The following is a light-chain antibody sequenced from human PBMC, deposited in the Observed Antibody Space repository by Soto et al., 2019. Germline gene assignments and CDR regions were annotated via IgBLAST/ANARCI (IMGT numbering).Light chain of an antibody. CDR1: QRGYDGY. Sequence: EIVLTQSPDTLSLSPGERATLSCRASQRGYDGYLAWYQQRPGQPPRLLIYGVFTRADGIPDRFSGSGFGTDFTLTITRLEPEDFAVYYCQHYGHPQWTFGQGTKVEVK. CDR2: GVF. V-gene: IGKV3-20*01. CDR3: QHYGHPQWT. J-gene: IGKJ1*01.